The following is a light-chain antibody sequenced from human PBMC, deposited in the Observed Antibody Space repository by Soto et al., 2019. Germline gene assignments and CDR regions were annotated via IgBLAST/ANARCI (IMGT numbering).Light chain of an antibody. CDR1: QSISSSY. V-gene: IGKV3-20*01. Sequence: EVVLTQSPGTLSLSPGERATLSCRASQSISSSYLAWYQQKPGQAPRLLIYSASSRATGIPDRFSGSGSGTDFTLTISRLEPEDFAVYYCQEYGCSRTFGQGTKVEFK. CDR3: QEYGCSRT. J-gene: IGKJ1*01. CDR2: SAS.